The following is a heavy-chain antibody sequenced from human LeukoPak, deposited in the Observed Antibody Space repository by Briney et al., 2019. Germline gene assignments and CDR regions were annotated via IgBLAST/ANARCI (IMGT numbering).Heavy chain of an antibody. CDR3: AGSLSYDAFDI. D-gene: IGHD1-26*01. CDR2: IYYSGST. Sequence: RSETLSLTCTVSGGSISSYYWSWIRQPPGKGLEWIGYIYYSGSTNYNPSLKSRVTISVDTSKNQFSLKLSSVTAADTAVYYCAGSLSYDAFDIWGQGTMVTVSS. J-gene: IGHJ3*02. V-gene: IGHV4-59*01. CDR1: GGSISSYY.